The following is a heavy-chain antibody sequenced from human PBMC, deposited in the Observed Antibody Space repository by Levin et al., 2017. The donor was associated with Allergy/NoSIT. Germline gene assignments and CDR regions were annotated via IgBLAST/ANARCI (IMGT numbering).Heavy chain of an antibody. Sequence: GGSLRLSCAASGFTFSSYAMSWVRQAPGKGLEWVSAISGSGGSTYYADSVKGRFTISRDNSTNTLYLQMNSLRAEDTAVYYCAKDYSRYCSSTSCYGGYNWFDPWGQGTLVTVSS. J-gene: IGHJ5*02. D-gene: IGHD2-2*01. V-gene: IGHV3-23*01. CDR1: GFTFSSYA. CDR3: AKDYSRYCSSTSCYGGYNWFDP. CDR2: ISGSGGST.